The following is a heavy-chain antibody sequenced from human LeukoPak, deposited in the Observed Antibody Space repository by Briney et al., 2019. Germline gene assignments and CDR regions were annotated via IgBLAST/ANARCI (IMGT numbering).Heavy chain of an antibody. D-gene: IGHD6-13*01. CDR3: ARAKAAAGIDYLDY. CDR1: GASISDYY. J-gene: IGHJ4*02. Sequence: PSETLSLTCTVSGASISDYYWNWIRQPPGKGLEWIGYIYYSGSTNYNPSLKSRVTISVDTSKNQFSLKLSSVTAADTAVYYCARAKAAAGIDYLDYWGQGTPVTVSS. CDR2: IYYSGST. V-gene: IGHV4-59*13.